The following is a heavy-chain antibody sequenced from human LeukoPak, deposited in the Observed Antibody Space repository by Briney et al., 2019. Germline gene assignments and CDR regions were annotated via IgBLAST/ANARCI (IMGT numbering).Heavy chain of an antibody. D-gene: IGHD6-19*01. CDR2: IYSGGST. V-gene: IGHV3-53*01. J-gene: IGHJ4*02. CDR1: GFTVSSNY. CDR3: ARDGYSSGWFY. Sequence: GGSLRLSCAASGFTVSSNYMSWVRQAPGKGLKWVSVIYSGGSTYYADSVKGRFTISRDNSKNTLYLQMNGLRADDTAVYYCARDGYSSGWFYWGQGTLVTVSS.